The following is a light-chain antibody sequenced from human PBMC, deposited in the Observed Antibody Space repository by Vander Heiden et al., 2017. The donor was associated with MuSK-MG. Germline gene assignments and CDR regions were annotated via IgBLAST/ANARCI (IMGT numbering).Light chain of an antibody. CDR1: QSISSY. Sequence: DIQMTQSPSSLSASVGDRVTITCRASQSISSYLNWYQQKPGKAPKLLIYAASSLQSGVPSRFSGSGSGTDFTLTISSLQPEDFATYYCQQSDSTPLYTFGPGTKLEIK. CDR2: AAS. CDR3: QQSDSTPLYT. J-gene: IGKJ2*01. V-gene: IGKV1-39*01.